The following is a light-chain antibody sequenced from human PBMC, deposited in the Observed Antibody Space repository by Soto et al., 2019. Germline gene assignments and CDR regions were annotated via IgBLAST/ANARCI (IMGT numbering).Light chain of an antibody. V-gene: IGKV4-1*01. J-gene: IGKJ1*01. Sequence: DSGMTQSPASLAVSLGERATINCKSSQSVLYSSNNKNYLAWYQQKPGQPPKLLIYWASTRESGVPDRFSGSGSGTDFTLTISSLQAEDVAVYYCQQYYSTPWTFGQGTKVDIK. CDR3: QQYYSTPWT. CDR1: QSVLYSSNNKNY. CDR2: WAS.